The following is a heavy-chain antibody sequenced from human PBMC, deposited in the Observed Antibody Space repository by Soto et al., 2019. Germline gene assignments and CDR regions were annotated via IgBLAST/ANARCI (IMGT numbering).Heavy chain of an antibody. Sequence: GGSLRFSCAASGFTFSSYSMNWVRQAPGKGLEWVSSISSSSSYIYYADSVKGRFTISRDNAKNSLYLQMNSLRAEDTAVYYCATNSSPRSNYFDYWGQGTLVTVSS. CDR1: GFTFSSYS. J-gene: IGHJ4*02. D-gene: IGHD6-13*01. CDR2: ISSSSSYI. V-gene: IGHV3-21*01. CDR3: ATNSSPRSNYFDY.